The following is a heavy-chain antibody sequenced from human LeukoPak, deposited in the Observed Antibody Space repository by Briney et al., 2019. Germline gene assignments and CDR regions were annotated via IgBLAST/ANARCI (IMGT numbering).Heavy chain of an antibody. CDR2: ISGSSSTI. Sequence: PGGSLRLSCAASGFSFSSNSMNWVRQAPGKGLEWVSYISGSSSTIYYADSVKGRFTISRDNSKNTLYLQTDSPRAEDTAVYYCAKPKGWGYSYGPFDYWGQGTLVTVSS. CDR3: AKPKGWGYSYGPFDY. V-gene: IGHV3-48*01. J-gene: IGHJ4*02. D-gene: IGHD5-18*01. CDR1: GFSFSSNS.